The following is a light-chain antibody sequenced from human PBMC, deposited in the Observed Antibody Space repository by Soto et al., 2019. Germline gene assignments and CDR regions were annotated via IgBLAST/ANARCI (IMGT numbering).Light chain of an antibody. Sequence: SYELTQPPSVSVSPGQTASITCSGHKLGDRYASWYQQRPGQPPVLVMFQDDRRPSGIPDRFSGSNSGITATLTISGTDTVDEADYYCQAWDKSSVIFGGGTKVTVL. V-gene: IGLV3-1*01. J-gene: IGLJ2*01. CDR1: KLGDRY. CDR2: QDD. CDR3: QAWDKSSVI.